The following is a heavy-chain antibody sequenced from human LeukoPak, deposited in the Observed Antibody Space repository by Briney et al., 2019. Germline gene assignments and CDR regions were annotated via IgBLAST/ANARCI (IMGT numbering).Heavy chain of an antibody. D-gene: IGHD1-26*01. J-gene: IGHJ4*02. CDR3: ARDGVVGATGYYFDY. CDR2: IKQDGSEK. CDR1: GFTFSGYW. Sequence: GGSLRLSCAASGFTFSGYWVTWVRQAPGKGLEWVANIKQDGSEKYYVDSVKGRFTISRDNAKNSLYLQMNSLRAEDTAVYYCARDGVVGATGYYFDYWGQGTLVTVSS. V-gene: IGHV3-7*01.